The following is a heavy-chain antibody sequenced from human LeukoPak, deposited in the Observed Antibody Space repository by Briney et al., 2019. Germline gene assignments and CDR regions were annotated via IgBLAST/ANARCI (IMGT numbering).Heavy chain of an antibody. D-gene: IGHD3-10*01. CDR3: ARSDGYGLVGI. CDR1: GVSISSGSNY. CDR2: IYSSGNT. J-gene: IGHJ3*02. V-gene: IGHV4-39*07. Sequence: SETLSLPCSVSGVSISSGSNYWGWIRQPPGKTLEWIGSIYSSGNTYYNPSLKSRVIILIDTAKNHFSLNLSSVTAADTAVYYCARSDGYGLVGIWGQGTMVTVSS.